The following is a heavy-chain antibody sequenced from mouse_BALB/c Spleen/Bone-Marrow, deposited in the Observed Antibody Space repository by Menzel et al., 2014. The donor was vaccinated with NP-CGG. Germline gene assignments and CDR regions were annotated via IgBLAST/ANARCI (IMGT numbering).Heavy chain of an antibody. CDR1: GFTFSSYT. Sequence: EVQRVESGGGLVQPGGSLKLSCAASGFTFSSYTMSWVRQTPEKRLEWVAYIRNGGGSTYYPDTVKGRFTISRDDAKNTLYLQMSSLKSEDTAMYYCARRYDYGYGPFAYWGQGTLVTVSA. D-gene: IGHD1-2*01. CDR3: ARRYDYGYGPFAY. V-gene: IGHV5-12-2*01. CDR2: IRNGGGST. J-gene: IGHJ3*01.